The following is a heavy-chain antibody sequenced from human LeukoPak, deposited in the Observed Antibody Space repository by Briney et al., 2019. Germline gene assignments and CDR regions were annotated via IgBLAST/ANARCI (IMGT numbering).Heavy chain of an antibody. CDR2: ISSSSSTI. Sequence: GGSLRLSCAASGFTFSSYSMNWVRQAPGKGLEWVSYISSSSSTIYYADSVKGRFTISRDNAKNSLYLQMNSLRAEDTAVYYCAGNNDYGDYSPDYWGQGTLVTVSS. J-gene: IGHJ4*02. V-gene: IGHV3-48*04. D-gene: IGHD4-17*01. CDR1: GFTFSSYS. CDR3: AGNNDYGDYSPDY.